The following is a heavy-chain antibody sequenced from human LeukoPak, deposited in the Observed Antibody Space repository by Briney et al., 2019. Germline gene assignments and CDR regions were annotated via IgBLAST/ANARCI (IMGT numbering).Heavy chain of an antibody. CDR2: INHSGST. V-gene: IGHV4-34*01. D-gene: IGHD2-2*01. CDR1: GGSFSGYY. CDR3: ARGPYCSSTSCALFDY. Sequence: SETLSLTCAVYGGSFSGYYWSWIRQPPGKGLEWIGEINHSGSTNYKPSLKSRVTISVDTSKNQFSLKLSSVTAADTAVYYCARGPYCSSTSCALFDYWGQGTLVTVSS. J-gene: IGHJ4*02.